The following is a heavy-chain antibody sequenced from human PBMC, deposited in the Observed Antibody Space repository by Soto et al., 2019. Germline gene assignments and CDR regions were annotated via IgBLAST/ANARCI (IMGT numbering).Heavy chain of an antibody. J-gene: IGHJ3*02. CDR1: GFTFSSYA. Sequence: EVQLLESGGGLVQPGGSLRLSCAASGFTFSSYAMSWVRQAPGKGLEWVSAISGSGGSTYYADSVKGRFTISRDNSKNTLYLQMNSLRAEDTDVYYCAKDQDIVVVPAAGDAFDIWGQGTMVTVSS. CDR3: AKDQDIVVVPAAGDAFDI. CDR2: ISGSGGST. D-gene: IGHD2-2*01. V-gene: IGHV3-23*01.